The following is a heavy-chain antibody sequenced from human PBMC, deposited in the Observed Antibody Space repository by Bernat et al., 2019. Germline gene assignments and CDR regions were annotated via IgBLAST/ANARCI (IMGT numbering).Heavy chain of an antibody. J-gene: IGHJ4*02. CDR3: AGPTYSGYFDC. D-gene: IGHD1-26*01. CDR2: IYYSGST. CDR1: GGSISSSSYY. V-gene: IGHV4-39*01. Sequence: QLQLQESGPGLVKPSETLSLTCTVSGGSISSSSYYWGWIRQPPGKGMEWIGSIYYSGSTYYNPSLKSRVTISVDTSKNQFSLKLSSVTAADTAVYYCAGPTYSGYFDCWGQGTLVTVSS.